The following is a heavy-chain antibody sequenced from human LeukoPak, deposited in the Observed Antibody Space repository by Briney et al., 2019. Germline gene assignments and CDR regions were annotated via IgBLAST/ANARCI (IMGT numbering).Heavy chain of an antibody. D-gene: IGHD3-16*02. CDR3: ARQGYHDAFVI. CDR2: IYYSGST. Sequence: SETLSLTCTVSGGSISSSSYYWGWIRQPPGKGLEWIGSIYYSGSTYYNPSLKSRVTISVDTSKNQFSLKLSSVTAADTAVYYCARQGYHDAFVIWGQGTMVTVSS. J-gene: IGHJ3*02. V-gene: IGHV4-39*01. CDR1: GGSISSSSYY.